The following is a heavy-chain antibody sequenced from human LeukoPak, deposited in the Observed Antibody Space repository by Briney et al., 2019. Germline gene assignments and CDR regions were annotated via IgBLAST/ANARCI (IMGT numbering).Heavy chain of an antibody. V-gene: IGHV4-30-4*08. Sequence: PSETLSLTCTVSGGSISSGDYYWSWIRQPPGKGLEWIGYIYYSGSTYYNPPLKSRVTISVDKSKNQFSLKLSSVTAADTAVYYCARGDYYDSSGYYFDYWGQGTLVTVSS. D-gene: IGHD3-22*01. J-gene: IGHJ4*02. CDR3: ARGDYYDSSGYYFDY. CDR1: GGSISSGDYY. CDR2: IYYSGST.